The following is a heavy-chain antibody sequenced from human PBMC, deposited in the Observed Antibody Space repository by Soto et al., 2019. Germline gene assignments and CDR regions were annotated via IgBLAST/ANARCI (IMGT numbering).Heavy chain of an antibody. V-gene: IGHV4-30-4*01. D-gene: IGHD5-18*01. J-gene: IGHJ4*02. CDR2: IYYSGST. Sequence: SETLSLTCTVSGGSISSGDYYWSWIRQPPGKGLEWIGYIYYSGSTYYNPSLKSRVTISVDTSKNQFSLKLSSVTAADTAVYYCARALGYHYYFDYWGQGTLVTVSP. CDR1: GGSISSGDYY. CDR3: ARALGYHYYFDY.